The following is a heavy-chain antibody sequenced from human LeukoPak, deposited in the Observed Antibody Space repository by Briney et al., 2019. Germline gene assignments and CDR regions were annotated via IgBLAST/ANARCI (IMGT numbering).Heavy chain of an antibody. CDR1: GFIFRSYW. CDR3: ARESGGVGAFDI. CDR2: IKEDGSEK. D-gene: IGHD1-26*01. V-gene: IGHV3-7*01. J-gene: IGHJ3*02. Sequence: GGSLRLSCGASGFIFRSYWMNWVRQAPGKGLEWVANIKEDGSEKNYVDSVKGRFTISRDNGKKSLFLQLNGLTPDDTAVYFCARESGGVGAFDIWGQGTMVTVSS.